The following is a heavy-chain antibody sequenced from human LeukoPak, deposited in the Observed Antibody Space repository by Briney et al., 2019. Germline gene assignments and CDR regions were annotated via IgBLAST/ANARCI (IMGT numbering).Heavy chain of an antibody. CDR3: ARKRSGNYPLDY. CDR2: IGGSGETT. CDR1: GFTFSGYS. Sequence: GGSLRLSCAASGFTFSGYSMSWVRQAPGKGLEWVSVIGGSGETTFYADSVKGRFTISRDNSKNTLYVQINSLRAEDTAVYYCARKRSGNYPLDYWGQGTLVTVSS. J-gene: IGHJ4*02. V-gene: IGHV3-23*01. D-gene: IGHD1-26*01.